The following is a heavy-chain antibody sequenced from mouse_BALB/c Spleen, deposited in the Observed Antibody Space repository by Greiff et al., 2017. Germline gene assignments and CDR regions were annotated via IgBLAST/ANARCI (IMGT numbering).Heavy chain of an antibody. CDR2: ISTYYGDA. CDR3: ARSYYDYPMDY. V-gene: IGHV1S137*01. Sequence: VQLQQSGAELVRPGVSVKISCKGSGYTFTDYAMHWVKQSHAKSLEWIGVISTYYGDASYNQKFKGKATMTVDKSSSTAYMELARLTSEDSAIYYCARSYYDYPMDYWGQGTSVTVSS. J-gene: IGHJ4*01. CDR1: GYTFTDYA. D-gene: IGHD2-4*01.